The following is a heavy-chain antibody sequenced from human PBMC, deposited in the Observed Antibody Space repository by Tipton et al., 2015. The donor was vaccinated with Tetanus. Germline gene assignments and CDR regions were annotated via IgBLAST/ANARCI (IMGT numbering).Heavy chain of an antibody. CDR2: IYPGDSNI. V-gene: IGHV5-51*01. D-gene: IGHD1-1*01. CDR3: ARRGTTTALSYYFDS. CDR1: GYNFTIYW. Sequence: VQLVQSGAEVKKPGESLKISCKGSGYNFTIYWIGWVRQMPGKGLEWMGIIYPGDSNIRCSPFFQGQVTISADRSISTAYLQWSSLKASATAMYYCARRGTTTALSYYFDSWGQGTLVTVSS. J-gene: IGHJ4*02.